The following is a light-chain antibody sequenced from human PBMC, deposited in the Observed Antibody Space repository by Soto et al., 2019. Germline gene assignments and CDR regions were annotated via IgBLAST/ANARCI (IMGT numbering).Light chain of an antibody. V-gene: IGKV1-5*01. CDR2: DAS. CDR3: QQYNSYSGT. Sequence: DIQMTQSPSTLSASVGDRVTITCRASQSISSWLAWYQQKPGKAPKLLIYDASSWESGVPSRFSGSGSGTEFTLTISSLQPADFATYYCQQYNSYSGTFGQGTKLEIK. CDR1: QSISSW. J-gene: IGKJ2*01.